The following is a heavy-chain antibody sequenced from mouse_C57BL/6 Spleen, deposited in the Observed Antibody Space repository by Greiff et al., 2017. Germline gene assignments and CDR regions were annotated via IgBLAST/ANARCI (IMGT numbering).Heavy chain of an antibody. CDR1: GYTFTDYY. CDR3: ASPGVATRYFDV. CDR2: INPYNGGT. V-gene: IGHV1-19*01. D-gene: IGHD1-1*01. Sequence: EVQLQQSGPVLVKPGASVKMSCKASGYTFTDYYMNWVKQSHGKSLEWIGVINPYNGGTSYNQKFKGKATLTVDKSSSTAYMELNSLTSEDSAVYYCASPGVATRYFDVWGTGTTVTVAS. J-gene: IGHJ1*03.